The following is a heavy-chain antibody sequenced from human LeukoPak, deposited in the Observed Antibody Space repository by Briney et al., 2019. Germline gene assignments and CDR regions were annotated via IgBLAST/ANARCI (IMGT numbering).Heavy chain of an antibody. J-gene: IGHJ4*02. V-gene: IGHV3-23*01. D-gene: IGHD1-26*01. CDR3: VKDIGTVGASPFDY. CDR2: ISGSGGST. Sequence: GGSLRLSCAASGFTFSSYAMSWVRQAPGKGLEWVSAISGSGGSTYYTDSVKGRFTISRDNSKNTLSLQMNSLRVEDTAVYYCVKDIGTVGASPFDYWGQGTLVSVSS. CDR1: GFTFSSYA.